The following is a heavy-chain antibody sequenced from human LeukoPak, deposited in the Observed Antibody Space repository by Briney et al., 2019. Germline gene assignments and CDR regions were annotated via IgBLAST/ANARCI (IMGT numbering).Heavy chain of an antibody. Sequence: GGSLRLSCAASGFTFSSYAMSWVRQAPGKGLEWVSAISGSGDSTYYADSVKGRFTISRDNSKNTLYLQMNSLRAEDTAVYYCAKSAPHYDYVWGSYRFHGMDVWGQGTTVSVSS. CDR3: AKSAPHYDYVWGSYRFHGMDV. CDR1: GFTFSSYA. D-gene: IGHD3-16*02. CDR2: ISGSGDST. J-gene: IGHJ6*02. V-gene: IGHV3-23*01.